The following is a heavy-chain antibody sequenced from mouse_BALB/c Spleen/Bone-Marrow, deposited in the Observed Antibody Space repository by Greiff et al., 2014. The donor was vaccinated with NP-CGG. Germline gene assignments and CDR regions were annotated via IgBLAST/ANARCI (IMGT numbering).Heavy chain of an antibody. CDR2: ISDAGSYT. CDR1: GFTFSDYY. V-gene: IGHV5-4*02. CDR3: ARDGDYRYAWFAY. J-gene: IGHJ3*01. Sequence: EVQLKESGGGLVKPGGSLKLSCAASGFTFSDYYMYWVRQTPEKRLEWVATISDAGSYTYYPDSVKGRFTISRDNAKNNLYLQMISLKSEDTAMYYCARDGDYRYAWFAYWGQGTLVTVST. D-gene: IGHD2-14*01.